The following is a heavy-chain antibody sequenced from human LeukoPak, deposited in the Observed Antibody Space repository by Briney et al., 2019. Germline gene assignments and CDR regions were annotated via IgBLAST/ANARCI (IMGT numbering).Heavy chain of an antibody. Sequence: GGSLRLSCAASGFTFGSYAMHWVRQAPGKGLEWVAVISYDGSNKYYADSVKGRFTISRDNSKNTLYLQMNSLRAEDTAVYYCARGRYQLPENYYYGMDVWGQGTTVTVSS. D-gene: IGHD2-2*01. CDR3: ARGRYQLPENYYYGMDV. CDR1: GFTFGSYA. V-gene: IGHV3-30-3*01. J-gene: IGHJ6*02. CDR2: ISYDGSNK.